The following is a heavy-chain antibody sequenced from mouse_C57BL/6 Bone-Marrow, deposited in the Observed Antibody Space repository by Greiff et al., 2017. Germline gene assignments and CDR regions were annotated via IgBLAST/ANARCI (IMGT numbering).Heavy chain of an antibody. D-gene: IGHD1-1*01. J-gene: IGHJ2*01. V-gene: IGHV1-22*01. Sequence: EVQLQQSGPELVKPGASVKMSCKASGYTFTDYNMHWVKQSHGKSLEWIGYINPHNGGTSYNQKFKGKATLTVTKSSSTAYMELRSLPAEESAVYYVAFYYGSSYRYGGQGTTLTVSS. CDR1: GYTFTDYN. CDR2: INPHNGGT. CDR3: AFYYGSSYRY.